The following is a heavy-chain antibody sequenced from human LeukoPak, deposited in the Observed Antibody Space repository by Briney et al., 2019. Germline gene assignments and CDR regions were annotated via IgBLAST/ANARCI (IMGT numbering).Heavy chain of an antibody. CDR3: TRDHQGSFIYYFEY. CDR1: GFTLSNHW. Sequence: GGSLRLSCAASGFTLSNHWMSWVRQARGKALVWGANINRDGSANFYVDSVKGRFTISRDNAKNSLYLQMNSLRAEDTALYYCTRDHQGSFIYYFEYWGQGTLVTVSS. D-gene: IGHD2-2*01. V-gene: IGHV3-7*01. CDR2: INRDGSAN. J-gene: IGHJ4*02.